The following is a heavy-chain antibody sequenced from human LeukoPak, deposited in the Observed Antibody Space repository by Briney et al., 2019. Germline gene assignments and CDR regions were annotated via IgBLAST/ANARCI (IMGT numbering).Heavy chain of an antibody. D-gene: IGHD1-26*01. Sequence: ASVKVSCKVSGYTLTELSMHWVRQAPGKGLEWMGGCDPEDGETIYAQNFQGRVTMTEDTSTDTAYMELSSLRSEDTAVYYCTTAFRSRTLDYWGQGTLVTVSS. J-gene: IGHJ4*02. CDR1: GYTLTELS. CDR2: CDPEDGET. CDR3: TTAFRSRTLDY. V-gene: IGHV1-24*01.